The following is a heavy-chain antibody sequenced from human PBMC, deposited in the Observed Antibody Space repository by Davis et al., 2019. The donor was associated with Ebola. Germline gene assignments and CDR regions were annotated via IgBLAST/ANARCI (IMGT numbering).Heavy chain of an antibody. CDR2: ISSDSTYI. Sequence: GGSLRLSCAASGFTVSSNYMSWVRQAPGKGLEWVSSISSDSTYIYYADSVKGRFTISRDNAKNSLYLQMNSLRAEDTAVYYCARVMTTVTTYYFDYWGQGTLVTVSS. CDR1: GFTVSSNY. V-gene: IGHV3-21*01. D-gene: IGHD4-17*01. J-gene: IGHJ4*02. CDR3: ARVMTTVTTYYFDY.